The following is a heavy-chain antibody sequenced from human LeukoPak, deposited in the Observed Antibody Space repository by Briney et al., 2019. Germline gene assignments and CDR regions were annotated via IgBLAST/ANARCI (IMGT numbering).Heavy chain of an antibody. CDR2: IHYTGST. Sequence: SETLSLTCTVSGGSISSYYWSWIRQSPGKGLECIGYIHYTGSTNYNPSLKSRVTISVDTSKNQFSLKLSSVTAADTAVYYCARDSLGAGTVGATSGYWGQGTLVTVSS. V-gene: IGHV4-4*08. CDR1: GGSISSYY. J-gene: IGHJ4*02. D-gene: IGHD1-26*01. CDR3: ARDSLGAGTVGATSGY.